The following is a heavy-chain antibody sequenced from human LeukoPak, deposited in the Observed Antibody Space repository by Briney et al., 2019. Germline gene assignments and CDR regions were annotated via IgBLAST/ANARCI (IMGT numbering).Heavy chain of an antibody. J-gene: IGHJ4*02. V-gene: IGHV3-30*02. D-gene: IGHD7-27*01. Sequence: DSVKGRLTISRDNSKNTLFLQMNNLRADDTAVYYCAKGLQTGDSDDWGQGTLVTVSS. CDR3: AKGLQTGDSDD.